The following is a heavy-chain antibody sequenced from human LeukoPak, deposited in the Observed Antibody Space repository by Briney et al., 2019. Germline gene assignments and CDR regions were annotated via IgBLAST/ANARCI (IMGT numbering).Heavy chain of an antibody. D-gene: IGHD3-16*01. J-gene: IGHJ4*02. CDR2: INHSGST. CDR1: GGSFSGYY. CDR3: ARGYLGGN. Sequence: PSETLSLTCAVYGGSFSGYYWSWIRQPPGKGLEWIGEINHSGSTNYNLSLKSRVTISVDTSKNQFSLKLSSVTAADTAVYYCARGYLGGNWGQGTLVTVSS. V-gene: IGHV4-34*01.